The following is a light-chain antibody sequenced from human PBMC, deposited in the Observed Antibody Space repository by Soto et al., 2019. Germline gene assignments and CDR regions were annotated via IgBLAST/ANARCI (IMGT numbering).Light chain of an antibody. CDR3: ASYAGGQCNWV. V-gene: IGLV2-8*01. CDR2: EVN. J-gene: IGLJ3*02. CDR1: SSDVGGYDF. Sequence: QSALTQPPSASGSPGQSVAISCTGTSSDVGGYDFVSWYQQHPGKAPKLIIYEVNKWPSGVPDRFSGSKSGNTASLTVSGLRPEDEANYYCASYAGGQCNWVFGGGTKLTVL.